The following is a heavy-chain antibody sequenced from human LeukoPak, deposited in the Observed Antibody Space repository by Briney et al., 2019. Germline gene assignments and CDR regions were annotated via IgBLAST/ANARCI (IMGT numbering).Heavy chain of an antibody. J-gene: IGHJ4*02. Sequence: GGSLRLSCAASGFTFSSSAMNWVRHAPGKGLEWVSTISGTGDRTYYADSVKGRFTISRDNSKNTLFLQMNSLRAEDTAIYYCAKAYYGSGSYGWFDYWGQGTLVTVSS. CDR1: GFTFSSSA. CDR3: AKAYYGSGSYGWFDY. D-gene: IGHD3-10*01. V-gene: IGHV3-23*01. CDR2: ISGTGDRT.